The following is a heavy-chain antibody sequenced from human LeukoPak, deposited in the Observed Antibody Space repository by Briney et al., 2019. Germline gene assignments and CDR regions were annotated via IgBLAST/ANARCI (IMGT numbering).Heavy chain of an antibody. CDR3: ARGLGAFVFDY. J-gene: IGHJ4*02. CDR2: IYYSGST. D-gene: IGHD3-16*01. CDR1: GGSISSYY. V-gene: IGHV4-59*01. Sequence: SETLSLTCTVSGGSISSYYWSWIRQPPGKGLEWIGYIYYSGSTNYNPSLKSRVIISVDTSKNQFSLKLSSVTAADTAVYYCARGLGAFVFDYWGQGTLVTVSS.